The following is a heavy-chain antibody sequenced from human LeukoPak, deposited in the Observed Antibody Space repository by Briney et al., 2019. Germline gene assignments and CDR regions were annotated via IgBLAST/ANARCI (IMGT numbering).Heavy chain of an antibody. CDR3: ARRPYDSSGYYLGY. Sequence: ASVKVSCKASGYTFTGYYMHWVRQAPGQGLEWMGWINPNSGGTNYAQKFQGRVTMTRDTSTSTVYMELSSLRSEDTAVYYCARRPYDSSGYYLGYWGQGTLVTVSS. CDR1: GYTFTGYY. CDR2: INPNSGGT. D-gene: IGHD3-22*01. V-gene: IGHV1-2*02. J-gene: IGHJ4*02.